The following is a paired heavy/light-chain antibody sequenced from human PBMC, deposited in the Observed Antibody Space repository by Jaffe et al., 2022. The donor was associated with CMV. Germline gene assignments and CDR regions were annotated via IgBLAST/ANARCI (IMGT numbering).Light chain of an antibody. CDR1: QGINNY. CDR3: LQHYSYPWT. V-gene: IGKV1-17*03. Sequence: DIQMTQSPSAMSASVGDRVTITCRASQGINNYLAWIQQKPGKAPKRLIYAASSLQSGVPSRFSGSGSGTEFTLSISSLQPEDFATYYCLQHYSYPWTFGQGTKVEIK. CDR2: AAS. J-gene: IGKJ1*01.
Heavy chain of an antibody. V-gene: IGHV1-18*04. J-gene: IGHJ4*02. CDR3: ARDPGYYFDSSAEYFFHLDS. CDR1: GYTYINYG. CDR2: ISTSDGDA. Sequence: QVQLVQSGPEVRKPGASVKISCKTSGYTYINYGISWVRQAPGQGLEWMAWISTSDGDAEYAQKFQGRVTVTTDTSTSTSYMDLRSLRSDDTALYYCARDPGYYFDSSAEYFFHLDSWGQGTPITVSS. D-gene: IGHD3-22*01.